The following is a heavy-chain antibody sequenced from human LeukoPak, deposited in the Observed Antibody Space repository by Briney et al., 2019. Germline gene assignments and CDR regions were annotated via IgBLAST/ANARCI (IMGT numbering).Heavy chain of an antibody. D-gene: IGHD1-26*01. Sequence: AASLKVSCKASGYTFTGYYMHWVRQAPGQGLEWMGWINPNSGGTNYAQKFQGRVTMTRDTSISTAYMELSRLRSDDTAVYYCARGRAIVGATEGDYWGQGTLATVTS. J-gene: IGHJ4*02. CDR3: ARGRAIVGATEGDY. CDR2: INPNSGGT. CDR1: GYTFTGYY. V-gene: IGHV1-2*02.